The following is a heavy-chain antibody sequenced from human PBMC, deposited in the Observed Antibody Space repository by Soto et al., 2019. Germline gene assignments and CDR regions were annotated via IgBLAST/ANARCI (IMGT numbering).Heavy chain of an antibody. CDR1: GYTFTSYG. CDR2: ISAYNGNT. CDR3: ARDVDPTYYYYGMDV. J-gene: IGHJ6*02. Sequence: ASVKVSCKASGYTFTSYGISWVRQAPGQGLEWMGWISAYNGNTNYAQKLQGRVTMTTDTSTSTAYMELRSLRSDDTAVYYCARDVDPTYYYYGMDVWGQGTTVTVSS. D-gene: IGHD5-12*01. V-gene: IGHV1-18*04.